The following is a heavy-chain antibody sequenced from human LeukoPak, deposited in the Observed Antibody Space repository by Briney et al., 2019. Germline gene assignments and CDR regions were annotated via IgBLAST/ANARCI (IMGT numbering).Heavy chain of an antibody. CDR1: GFTFDDYA. Sequence: GGSLRLSCAASGFTFDDYAMHWVRQAPGKGLEWVSGISWNSGTIYYADSVKGRFTISRDNVKNSLYLQMNSLRAEDTAVYYCARVNYGDPQPYYYYYYMDVWGKGTTVTVSS. J-gene: IGHJ6*03. D-gene: IGHD4-17*01. V-gene: IGHV3-9*01. CDR2: ISWNSGTI. CDR3: ARVNYGDPQPYYYYYYMDV.